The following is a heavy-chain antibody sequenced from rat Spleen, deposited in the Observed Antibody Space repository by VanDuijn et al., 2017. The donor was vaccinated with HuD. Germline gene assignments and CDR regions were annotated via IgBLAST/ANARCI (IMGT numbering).Heavy chain of an antibody. V-gene: IGHV5-19*01. CDR2: ISMSGGHT. J-gene: IGHJ2*01. CDR1: GFIFSNHG. D-gene: IGHD1-1*01. CDR3: ETKGNYRALDY. Sequence: EVQLVESGGGLVKPGRSLKLSCAASGFIFSNHGMHWIRQGPTEGLEWVGSISMSGGHTFYRDSVKGRFTISRDNAKSTLYLQMDSLRTEDTATYYGETKGNYRALDYGGQGVMVTVST.